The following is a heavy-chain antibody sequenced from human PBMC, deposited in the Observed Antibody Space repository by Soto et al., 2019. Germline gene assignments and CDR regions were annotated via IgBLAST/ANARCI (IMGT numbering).Heavy chain of an antibody. V-gene: IGHV3-30*18. CDR2: ISYDGSNK. Sequence: QVQLVESGGGVVQPGRSLRLSCAASGFTFSSYGMHWVRQAPGKGLEWVAVISYDGSNKYYADSVKGRFTISRDNSKNTLYLQMNSLRAEDTAVYYCAKDRRVAAAGPFPNPIQHWGQGTLVTVSS. CDR1: GFTFSSYG. J-gene: IGHJ1*01. CDR3: AKDRRVAAAGPFPNPIQH. D-gene: IGHD6-13*01.